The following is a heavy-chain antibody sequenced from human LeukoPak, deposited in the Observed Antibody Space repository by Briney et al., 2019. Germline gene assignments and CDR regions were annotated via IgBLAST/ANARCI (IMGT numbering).Heavy chain of an antibody. CDR3: ASFSIAVAGTRGAFDI. CDR1: GFTFSSYA. CDR2: ISSNGGST. J-gene: IGHJ3*02. V-gene: IGHV3-64*01. Sequence: GGSLRLSCAASGFTFSSYAMHWARQAPGKGLEYVSAISSNGGSTYYANSVKGRFTISRDNSKNTLYLQMGSLRAEDMAVYYCASFSIAVAGTRGAFDIWGQGTMVTVSS. D-gene: IGHD6-19*01.